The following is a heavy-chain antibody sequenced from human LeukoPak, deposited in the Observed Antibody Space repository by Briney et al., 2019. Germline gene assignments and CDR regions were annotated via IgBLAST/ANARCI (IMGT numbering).Heavy chain of an antibody. D-gene: IGHD3/OR15-3a*01. CDR2: IKSKPDGGTA. J-gene: IGHJ4*02. V-gene: IGHV3-15*01. CDR3: TTDTWTSRRADY. CDR1: GFTFSNAW. Sequence: GGSLRLSCAASGFTFSNAWMNWVRQAPGKGLEWIGRIKSKPDGGTADYAAPVKGRFTISRDDSKNTLYLQMNSLTSEDTALYYCTTDTWTSRRADYWGQGTRVTVS.